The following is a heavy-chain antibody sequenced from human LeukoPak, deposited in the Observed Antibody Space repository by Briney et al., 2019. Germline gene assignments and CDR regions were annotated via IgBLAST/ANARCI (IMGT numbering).Heavy chain of an antibody. V-gene: IGHV3-74*01. CDR2: INSDGSST. CDR1: GFTFSSYW. CDR3: AREAGYSYGQVDY. J-gene: IGHJ4*02. D-gene: IGHD5-18*01. Sequence: PGGSLRLSCAASGFTFSSYWMHWVRQAPGKGLVWVSRINSDGSSTSYADSVKGRFTISRDNAKNTLYLQMNSLRAEDTAVYYCAREAGYSYGQVDYWGQGTLVTVSS.